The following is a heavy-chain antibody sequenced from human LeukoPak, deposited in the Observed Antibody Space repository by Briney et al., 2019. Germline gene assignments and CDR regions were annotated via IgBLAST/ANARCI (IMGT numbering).Heavy chain of an antibody. J-gene: IGHJ4*02. CDR1: GFTFSAFW. CDR3: ARGLVHDTSGYYSDY. Sequence: GGSLRLSCAASGFTFSAFWMHWVRQAPGKGLVWVSRINSDGSSTTYADSVKGRFTVSRDNATNTLYLQMDSLRAEDSAVYYCARGLVHDTSGYYSDYWGQGILVTVSS. D-gene: IGHD3-22*01. CDR2: INSDGSST. V-gene: IGHV3-74*01.